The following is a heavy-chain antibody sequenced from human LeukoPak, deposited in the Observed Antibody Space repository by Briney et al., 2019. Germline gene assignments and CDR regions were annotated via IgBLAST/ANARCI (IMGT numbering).Heavy chain of an antibody. CDR2: IYYSGST. D-gene: IGHD3-22*01. V-gene: IGHV4-39*07. CDR3: ARVSRIVVVDY. CDR1: GDSISNSTYY. J-gene: IGHJ4*02. Sequence: PSETLSLTCTVSGDSISNSTYYWGWVRQPPGKGLEWIGSIYYSGSTYYNPSLKSRVTISVDTSKNQFSLKLSSVTAADTAVYYCARVSRIVVVDYWGQGTLVTVSS.